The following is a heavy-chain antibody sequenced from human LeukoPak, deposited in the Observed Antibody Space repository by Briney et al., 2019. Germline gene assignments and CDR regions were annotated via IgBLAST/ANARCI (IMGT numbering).Heavy chain of an antibody. Sequence: SETLSLTCTVSGGSISSGDYYWSWIRQPPGKGLEWIGYIYYSGSTYYNPSLKSRVTISVDTSNNQFSLNLRSVTAADTAVYYCATITSGGDAFDIWGQGTMVTVSS. D-gene: IGHD3-10*01. CDR3: ATITSGGDAFDI. CDR1: GGSISSGDYY. J-gene: IGHJ3*02. CDR2: IYYSGST. V-gene: IGHV4-30-4*02.